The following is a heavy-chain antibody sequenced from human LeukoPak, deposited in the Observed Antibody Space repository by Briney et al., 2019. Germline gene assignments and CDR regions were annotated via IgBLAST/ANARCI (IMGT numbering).Heavy chain of an antibody. D-gene: IGHD1-14*01. V-gene: IGHV4-39*01. CDR1: GGSISSSSYY. CDR2: IYYSGST. Sequence: SETLSLTCTVSGGSISSSSYYWGWIRQPPGKGLEWIGSIYYSGSTYYNPSLKSRVTISVATSKNQFSLKLSSVTAADTAVYYCARQPLRGPVSGEDYWGQGTLVTVSS. J-gene: IGHJ4*02. CDR3: ARQPLRGPVSGEDY.